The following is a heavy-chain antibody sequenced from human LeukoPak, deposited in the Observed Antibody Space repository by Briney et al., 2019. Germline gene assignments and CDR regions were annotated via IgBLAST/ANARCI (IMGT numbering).Heavy chain of an antibody. CDR3: ARRKFGEYPFYY. J-gene: IGHJ4*02. V-gene: IGHV4-59*08. Sequence: ASETLSLTCTVSGGSISSYYWSWIRPPPGKGLELIGYISYSVSTTYHPSLKSRVTISADTSKNQFSLKLSSVTAADTAVYYCARRKFGEYPFYYWGQGALVSVSS. CDR2: ISYSVST. CDR1: GGSISSYY. D-gene: IGHD3-10*01.